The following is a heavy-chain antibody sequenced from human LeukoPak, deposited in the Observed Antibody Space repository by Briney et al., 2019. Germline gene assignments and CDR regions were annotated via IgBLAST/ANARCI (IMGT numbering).Heavy chain of an antibody. D-gene: IGHD2-2*01. CDR2: ISSSGSTI. V-gene: IGHV3-48*03. CDR1: GFTFSSYE. J-gene: IGHJ4*02. CDR3: ARGYCSSTSCYYGDFDY. Sequence: GGSLRLSCAASGFTFSSYEMNWVRQAPGKGLEWVSYISSSGSTIYYADSVKGRFTISRDNSKNTLYLQMNSLRAEDTAVYYCARGYCSSTSCYYGDFDYWGQGTLVTVSS.